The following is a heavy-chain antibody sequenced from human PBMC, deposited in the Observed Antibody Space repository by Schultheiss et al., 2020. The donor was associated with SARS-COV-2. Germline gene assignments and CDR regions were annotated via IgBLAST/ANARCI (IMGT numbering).Heavy chain of an antibody. V-gene: IGHV1-2*02. CDR1: GYTFTGYF. D-gene: IGHD3-3*01. J-gene: IGHJ4*02. CDR2: INPYSGGT. Sequence: ASVKVSCKASGYTFTGYFMQWVRLAPGQGLEWMGWINPYSGGTNYAQKFQGRVTMTRDTSISTTYMELSSLRSDDTAVYYCARSLRKGDYFDYWGQGTLVTVSS. CDR3: ARSLRKGDYFDY.